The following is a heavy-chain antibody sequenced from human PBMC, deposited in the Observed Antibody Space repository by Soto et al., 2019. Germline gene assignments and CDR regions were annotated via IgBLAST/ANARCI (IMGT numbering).Heavy chain of an antibody. D-gene: IGHD5-18*01. V-gene: IGHV3-23*01. J-gene: IGHJ5*02. Sequence: GGSLRLSCAASGITFSSYAMSWVRQAPGKGLEWVSAISGSGGDTFYADSVKGRFTISRDNSKNTLFLQMNSLRAGDTAVYYCAKDKGYIPMVMDWFDPWGQGTLVTVSS. CDR1: GITFSSYA. CDR2: ISGSGGDT. CDR3: AKDKGYIPMVMDWFDP.